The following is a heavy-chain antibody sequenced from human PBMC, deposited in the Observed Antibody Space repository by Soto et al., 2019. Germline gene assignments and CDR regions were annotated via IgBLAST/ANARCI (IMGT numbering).Heavy chain of an antibody. Sequence: QVQLQQGGAGLLKPSETRSLICAVYGVSFSGQYWSWIRQPPGKGLEWIGEFSDSGSTNYNPSLKSRVTISEDMSKSQFSLKLSSVTDAATAVYYCARGNFYYGVDVWGQGTTVTVSS. CDR3: ARGNFYYGVDV. CDR1: GVSFSGQY. J-gene: IGHJ6*02. V-gene: IGHV4-34*01. CDR2: FSDSGST.